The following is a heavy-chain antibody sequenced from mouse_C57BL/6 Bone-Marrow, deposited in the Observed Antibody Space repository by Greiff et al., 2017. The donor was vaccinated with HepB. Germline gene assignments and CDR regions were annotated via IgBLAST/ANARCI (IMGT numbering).Heavy chain of an antibody. V-gene: IGHV5-15*01. CDR1: GFTFSDYG. CDR3: ARDGYDYGYAMDY. Sequence: EVMLVESGGGLVQPGGSLKLSCAASGFTFSDYGMAWVRQAPRKGPEWVAFISNLAYSIYYADTVTGRFTISRGNAKNTLYLEMSSLRSEDTAMYYCARDGYDYGYAMDYWGQGTSVTVSS. J-gene: IGHJ4*01. CDR2: ISNLAYSI. D-gene: IGHD2-4*01.